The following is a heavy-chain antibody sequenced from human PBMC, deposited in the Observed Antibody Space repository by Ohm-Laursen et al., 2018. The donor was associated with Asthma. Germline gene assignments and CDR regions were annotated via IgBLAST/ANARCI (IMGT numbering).Heavy chain of an antibody. CDR3: ARDVMEWYLPAFDF. CDR1: GFTFRSYA. CDR2: GGSYYDGGLK. V-gene: IGHV3-30-3*01. J-gene: IGHJ4*02. D-gene: IGHD3-3*01. Sequence: SLRLSCAAPGFTFRSYAMHWVRQAPGKGLEWVAVGGSYYDGGLKYYADSVNGRFTVSRDDFKNTLYLQMNSLRPDDTAVYYCARDVMEWYLPAFDFWGQGTLVTVSS.